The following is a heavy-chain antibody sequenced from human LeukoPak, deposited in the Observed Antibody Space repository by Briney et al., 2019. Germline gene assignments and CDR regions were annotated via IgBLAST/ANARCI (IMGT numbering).Heavy chain of an antibody. CDR1: GFTFSGFW. Sequence: GGSLRLSCAVSGFTFSGFWMSWSHQAPGKGLEWVASINSDGSEGYYADVVKGRFTISRDNAKNSLYLQINSLRAEDTAVYYCARSSYSSSSSAWGQGTMVTVSS. CDR3: ARSSYSSSSSA. V-gene: IGHV3-7*03. CDR2: INSDGSEG. J-gene: IGHJ3*01. D-gene: IGHD6-6*01.